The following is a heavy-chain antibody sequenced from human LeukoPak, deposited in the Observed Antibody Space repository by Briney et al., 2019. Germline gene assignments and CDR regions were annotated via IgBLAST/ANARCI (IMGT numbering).Heavy chain of an antibody. CDR2: IRSKTNSYAT. CDR1: GFTFSGSA. V-gene: IGHV3-73*01. D-gene: IGHD3-22*01. Sequence: GESLRLSCAASGFTFSGSAIHWVRQASGKGLEWVGRIRSKTNSYATAYAASMKGRFTISRDDSENTAYLQMNSLKTEDTAVYYCARLYDSSGYYGWFDPWGQGTLVTVSS. J-gene: IGHJ5*02. CDR3: ARLYDSSGYYGWFDP.